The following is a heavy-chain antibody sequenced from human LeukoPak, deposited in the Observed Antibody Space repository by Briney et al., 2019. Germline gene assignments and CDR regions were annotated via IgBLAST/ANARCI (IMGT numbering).Heavy chain of an antibody. CDR3: ARSLYTALIDY. J-gene: IGHJ4*02. D-gene: IGHD2-2*02. Sequence: SETLSLTCTVSGGSISSRTYHWGWIRQPPGKGLEWIASSSNTGSAYYNPSLRSRVTISADTSKNQFALQLNSVTPEDTAVYYCARSLYTALIDYWGQGTLVTVSS. CDR2: SSNTGSA. CDR1: GGSISSRTYH. V-gene: IGHV4-39*01.